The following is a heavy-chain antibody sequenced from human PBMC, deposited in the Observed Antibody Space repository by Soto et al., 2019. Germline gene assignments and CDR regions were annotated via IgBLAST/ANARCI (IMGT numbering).Heavy chain of an antibody. Sequence: QLQLQESGPGLVKPSETLSLTCTVSGGSISSSSYYWGWIRQPPGKGLEWIGSIYYSGSTYYNPSLKSRVPLPVDTSMNQFSLNLISVSAADTAVYYCARLTTGGFGPTQFDGHDYWGQGTLVTVSS. CDR3: ARLTTGGFGPTQFDGHDY. CDR1: GGSISSSSYY. J-gene: IGHJ4*02. CDR2: IYYSGST. D-gene: IGHD7-27*01. V-gene: IGHV4-39*01.